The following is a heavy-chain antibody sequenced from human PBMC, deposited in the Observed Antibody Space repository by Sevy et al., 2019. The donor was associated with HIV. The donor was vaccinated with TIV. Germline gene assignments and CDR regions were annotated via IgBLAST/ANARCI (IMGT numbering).Heavy chain of an antibody. Sequence: ASVKVSCKASGGTFSSYAISWVRQAPGQGLEWMGGIIPIFGTANYAQKFQGRVTITADKSTSTAYMELGSLRSEDTAVYYCARAWFGESFYYYYMDVWGKGTTVTVSS. J-gene: IGHJ6*03. CDR2: IIPIFGTA. V-gene: IGHV1-69*06. CDR1: GGTFSSYA. CDR3: ARAWFGESFYYYYMDV. D-gene: IGHD3-10*01.